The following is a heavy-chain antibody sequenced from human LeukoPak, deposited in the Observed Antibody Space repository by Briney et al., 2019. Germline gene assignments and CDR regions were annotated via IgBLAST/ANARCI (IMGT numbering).Heavy chain of an antibody. J-gene: IGHJ4*02. CDR1: GFTFSSYG. D-gene: IGHD4-17*01. V-gene: IGHV3-30*03. CDR3: ARGGHYGPRDY. Sequence: HPGRSLRLSCVASGFTFSSYGMHWVRQAPGKGLEWVAVISYDGSDKDYADSLKGRFTISRDNSKNTLYLQMNSLRAEDTAVYYCARGGHYGPRDYWGQGTLVTVSS. CDR2: ISYDGSDK.